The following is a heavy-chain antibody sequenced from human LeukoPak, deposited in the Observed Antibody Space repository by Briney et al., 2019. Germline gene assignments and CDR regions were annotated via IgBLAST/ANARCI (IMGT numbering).Heavy chain of an antibody. D-gene: IGHD1-26*01. CDR3: ARDLAGIVGVTAWFDP. CDR1: GYTFTSYG. Sequence: GASVKVSCKASGYTFTSYGISWVRQAPGQGLEWMGWISAYNGNTNYAQKFHGRVTMTTETSTNIVYMELRSLTFDDTAVYYCARDLAGIVGVTAWFDPWGQGTLVTVSS. CDR2: ISAYNGNT. V-gene: IGHV1-18*01. J-gene: IGHJ5*02.